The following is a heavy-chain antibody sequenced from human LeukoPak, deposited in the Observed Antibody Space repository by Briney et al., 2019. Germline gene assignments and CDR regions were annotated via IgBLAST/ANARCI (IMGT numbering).Heavy chain of an antibody. CDR3: ATDLVRGVITWFDP. V-gene: IGHV1-69*05. CDR1: GYTFTSYG. J-gene: IGHJ5*02. D-gene: IGHD3-10*01. CDR2: IIPIFGTA. Sequence: SVKVSCKASGYTFTSYGISWVRQAPGQGLEWVGRIIPIFGTANYAQKFQGRVTITTDESTSTAYMELSSLRSEDTAVYYCATDLVRGVITWFDPWGQGTLVTVSS.